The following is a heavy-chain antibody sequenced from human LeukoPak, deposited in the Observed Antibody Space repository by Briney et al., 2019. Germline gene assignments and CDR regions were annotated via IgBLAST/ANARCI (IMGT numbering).Heavy chain of an antibody. J-gene: IGHJ4*02. Sequence: GASVTVSCKASGGTFSIYGISWVRQAPGQGLEWMGRIIPMHGITNYAQKFQGRVTITADKSTSTVYMELSSLTSEDTAIYYCAREDTAMVVCDYWGQGTLVTVSS. CDR3: AREDTAMVVCDY. CDR2: IIPMHGIT. CDR1: GGTFSIYG. D-gene: IGHD5-18*01. V-gene: IGHV1-69*04.